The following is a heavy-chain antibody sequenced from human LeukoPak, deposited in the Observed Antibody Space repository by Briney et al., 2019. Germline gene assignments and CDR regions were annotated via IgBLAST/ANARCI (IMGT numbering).Heavy chain of an antibody. CDR1: GGSFSGYY. J-gene: IGHJ3*02. Sequence: KPSETLSLTCAVYGGSFSGYYWSWIRQPPGKGLGWIGEINHSGSTNYNPSLKSRVTISVDTSKNQFSLKVSSVTAADTAVYYCARTAYNGYDDDAFDIWGQGTMVTVSS. V-gene: IGHV4-34*01. D-gene: IGHD5-12*01. CDR2: INHSGST. CDR3: ARTAYNGYDDDAFDI.